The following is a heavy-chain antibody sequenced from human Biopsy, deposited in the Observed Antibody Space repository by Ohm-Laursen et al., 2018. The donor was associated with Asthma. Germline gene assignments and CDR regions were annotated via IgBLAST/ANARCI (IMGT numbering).Heavy chain of an antibody. V-gene: IGHV1-3*01. Sequence: GSSVKVSCKASGYTFINYAIHWVRQAPGQRLEWMGWINAGNGNTKYSGKFQGRVTITRDTSASTAYMDLSSLRSEDTAVYYCARTYYDFLTGQVNDALAMWGQGTVVTVSS. CDR1: GYTFINYA. J-gene: IGHJ3*02. D-gene: IGHD3-9*01. CDR2: INAGNGNT. CDR3: ARTYYDFLTGQVNDALAM.